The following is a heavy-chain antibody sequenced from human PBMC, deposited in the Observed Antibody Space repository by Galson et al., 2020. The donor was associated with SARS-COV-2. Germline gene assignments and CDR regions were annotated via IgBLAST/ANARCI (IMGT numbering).Heavy chain of an antibody. CDR1: GYTFTTFY. V-gene: IGHV1-18*01. CDR3: ARSLSLGDCSGGSCFFY. J-gene: IGHJ4*02. Sequence: ASVTVSCKASGYTFTTFYIPWVRQAPGQGLEWMGQISPYNSNTNYTQKLQGRVTMTTDTSTSPAYMELRSLTSDDTAVYYCARSLSLGDCSGGSCFFYWGQGTLVTVSS. CDR2: ISPYNSNT. D-gene: IGHD2-15*01.